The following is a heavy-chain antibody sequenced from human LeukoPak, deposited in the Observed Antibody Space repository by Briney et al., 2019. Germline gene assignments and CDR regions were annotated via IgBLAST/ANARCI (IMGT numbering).Heavy chain of an antibody. V-gene: IGHV4-34*01. D-gene: IGHD4-17*01. CDR3: ARASSPNYGDYVYYYYYYMDV. CDR1: GGSFSGYY. J-gene: IGHJ6*03. Sequence: SETLSLTCAVYGGSFSGYYWSWIRQPPGTGLEWIGEINHSGSTNYNPSLKSRVTISVDTSKNQFSLKLSSVTAADTAVYYCARASSPNYGDYVYYYYYYMDVWGKGTTVTVSS. CDR2: INHSGST.